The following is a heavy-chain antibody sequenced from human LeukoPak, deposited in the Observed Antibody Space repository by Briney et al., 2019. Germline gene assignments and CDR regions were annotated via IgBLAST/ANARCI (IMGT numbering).Heavy chain of an antibody. Sequence: SETLSLTCTVYGGSFSGYYWSWIRQPPGKGLEWIGEINHSGSTNYNPSLKSRVTISVDTSKNQFSLKLSSVTAADTAVYYCARGVAADYWGQGTLVTVSS. D-gene: IGHD6-13*01. CDR1: GGSFSGYY. J-gene: IGHJ4*02. CDR3: ARGVAADY. CDR2: INHSGST. V-gene: IGHV4-34*01.